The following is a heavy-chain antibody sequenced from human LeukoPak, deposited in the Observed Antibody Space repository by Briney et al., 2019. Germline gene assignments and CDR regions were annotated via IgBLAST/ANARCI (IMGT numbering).Heavy chain of an antibody. CDR2: IRYDGSNK. D-gene: IGHD3-3*01. CDR1: GFTFSSYG. Sequence: GGSLRLSCAASGFTFSSYGMHWVRQAPGKGLEWVAFIRYDGSNKYYADSVKGRFTISRDNSKNTPYLQMNSLRAEDTAVYYCASYDFWSGYYNEVPFDYWGQGTLVTVSS. CDR3: ASYDFWSGYYNEVPFDY. V-gene: IGHV3-30*02. J-gene: IGHJ4*02.